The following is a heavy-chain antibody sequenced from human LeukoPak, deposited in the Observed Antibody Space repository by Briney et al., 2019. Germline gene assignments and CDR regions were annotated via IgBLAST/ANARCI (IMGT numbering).Heavy chain of an antibody. CDR3: ARGPVLDYDSGGYYYFDY. D-gene: IGHD3-22*01. CDR2: IYYSGST. V-gene: IGHV4-39*01. Sequence: SETLSLTCTVSGGSISSTSYYWGWIRQPPGKGLEWIGSIYYSGSTYYNPSLKSRVTISVDSSKNQCSLKLSSVTAADTAVYYCARGPVLDYDSGGYYYFDYWGQGTLVTVSS. J-gene: IGHJ4*02. CDR1: GGSISSTSYY.